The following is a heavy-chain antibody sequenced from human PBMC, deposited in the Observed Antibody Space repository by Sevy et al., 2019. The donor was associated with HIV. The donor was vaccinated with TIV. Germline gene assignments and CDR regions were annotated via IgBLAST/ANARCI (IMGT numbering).Heavy chain of an antibody. Sequence: ASVKVSCKASGYTFTGYCMHWVRQAPGHRLEWMGRIIPDSGGTNCAQKFQGRVTMARDTSISTAYMELSRLRSDDTDVYYCARDFLYCSSTICYEGYYYYYGMDVWGQGTTVTVSS. V-gene: IGHV1-2*05. CDR1: GYTFTGYC. CDR3: ARDFLYCSSTICYEGYYYYYGMDV. J-gene: IGHJ6*02. CDR2: IIPDSGGT. D-gene: IGHD2-2*01.